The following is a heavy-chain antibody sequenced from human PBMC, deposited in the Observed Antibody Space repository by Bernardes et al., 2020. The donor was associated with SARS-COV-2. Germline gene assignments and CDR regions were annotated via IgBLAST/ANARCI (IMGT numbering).Heavy chain of an antibody. CDR3: ARVDFSNLYYFDY. D-gene: IGHD4-4*01. Sequence: GGSLRLSCAASEFTFSSYAMSWVRQAPGKGLEWVSSITSSSSYKYYADSVKGRFTISRDNAKNSVSLQMNSLRAEDTAVYYCARVDFSNLYYFDYWGQGTPVTVSS. CDR1: EFTFSSYA. CDR2: ITSSSSYK. J-gene: IGHJ4*02. V-gene: IGHV3-21*06.